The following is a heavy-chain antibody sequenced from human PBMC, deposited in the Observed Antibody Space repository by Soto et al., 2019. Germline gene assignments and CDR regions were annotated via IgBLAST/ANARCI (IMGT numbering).Heavy chain of an antibody. J-gene: IGHJ6*02. CDR2: INTNTGNP. V-gene: IGHV7-4-1*01. CDR1: GYTFTSYA. D-gene: IGHD5-18*01. Sequence: ASVKVSCKASGYTFTSYAMNWVRQAPGQGLEWMGWINTNTGNPTYAQGFTGRFVFSLDTSVSTAYLQICSLKAEDTAVYYCARDFSWIQLWSYYYYYGMDVWGQGTTVTVSS. CDR3: ARDFSWIQLWSYYYYYGMDV.